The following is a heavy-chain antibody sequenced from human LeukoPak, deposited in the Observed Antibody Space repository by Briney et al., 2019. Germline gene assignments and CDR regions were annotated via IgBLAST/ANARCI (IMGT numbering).Heavy chain of an antibody. CDR3: ASIAVAAFDY. CDR2: IYYSGST. J-gene: IGHJ4*02. Sequence: PSGTLSLTCAVSGGSISSSNWWSWVRQPPGKGLEWIGYIYYSGSTYYNPSLKSRVTISVDTSKNQFSLKLSSVTAADTAVYYCASIAVAAFDYWGQGTLVTVSS. D-gene: IGHD6-19*01. V-gene: IGHV4-4*02. CDR1: GGSISSSNW.